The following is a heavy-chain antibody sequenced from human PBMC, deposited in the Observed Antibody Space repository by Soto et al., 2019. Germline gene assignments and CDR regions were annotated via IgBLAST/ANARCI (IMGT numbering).Heavy chain of an antibody. CDR3: AKSLAARPYDY. CDR2: ISGSGGNT. Sequence: EVQLLESGGGLVQPEGSLRLSCAASGFTFSSYAMSWVRQAPGKGLEWVSAISGSGGNTYYADSVKGRFTISRDNSNNTLYLQMNSLRAEDTAVYYCAKSLAARPYDYWGQGTLVTVSS. J-gene: IGHJ4*02. V-gene: IGHV3-23*01. D-gene: IGHD6-6*01. CDR1: GFTFSSYA.